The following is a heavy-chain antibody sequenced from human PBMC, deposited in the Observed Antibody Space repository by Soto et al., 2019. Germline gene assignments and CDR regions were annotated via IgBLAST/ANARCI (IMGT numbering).Heavy chain of an antibody. V-gene: IGHV4-59*02. CDR2: MYFGGSF. J-gene: IGHJ5*02. CDR3: ARSYYDTTGFAGDP. Sequence: QTQLQESGPGLVKPSETLSLTCTVSGASVSTGYWSWIRQPPGKGLVWIGFMYFGGSFNYNPSLERRVTISVDTSKNRFAPKVSSVTGADLAVYYCARSYYDTTGFAGDPWGKGTLVPVSP. D-gene: IGHD3-22*01. CDR1: GASVSTGY.